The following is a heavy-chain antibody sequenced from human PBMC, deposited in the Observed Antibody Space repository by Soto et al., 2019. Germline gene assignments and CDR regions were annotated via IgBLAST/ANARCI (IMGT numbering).Heavy chain of an antibody. J-gene: IGHJ5*02. CDR1: GYTFTSYG. CDR2: ISAYNGNT. Sequence: QVQLVQSGAEVKKPGASVKVSCKASGYTFTSYGISWVRQAPGQGLEWMGWISAYNGNTNYAQKLQGRVTMTTDTSTSTVFMELRSLRSEATAEYYCRRDRIGIIVVPAAPGNWFDPWGQGTMVTVSS. V-gene: IGHV1-18*01. CDR3: RRDRIGIIVVPAAPGNWFDP. D-gene: IGHD2-2*01.